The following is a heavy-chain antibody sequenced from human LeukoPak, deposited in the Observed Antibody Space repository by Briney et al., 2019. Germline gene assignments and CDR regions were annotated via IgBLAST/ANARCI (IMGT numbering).Heavy chain of an antibody. Sequence: GAALMISCEGSGSIFTSYWIGWGRAMAGKGLEWRGIIYPGDSDTRYSPSFQGQVTISAAKSISTAYLQWSSLKASDTAMYYCARLGEDSSSWYEDYYYYGMDVWGQGTTVTVSS. CDR3: ARLGEDSSSWYEDYYYYGMDV. J-gene: IGHJ6*02. CDR1: GSIFTSYW. V-gene: IGHV5-51*01. CDR2: IYPGDSDT. D-gene: IGHD6-13*01.